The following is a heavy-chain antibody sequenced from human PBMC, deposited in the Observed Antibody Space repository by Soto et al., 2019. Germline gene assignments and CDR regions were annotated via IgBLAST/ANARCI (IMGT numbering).Heavy chain of an antibody. CDR1: GFTFSDYA. CDR2: ITRRGPTK. Sequence: GGSLRLSCAASGFTFSDYAMSWFRQAPGKGLEWVSTITRRGPTKSYANSVRGRFAISRDNARNSLHLQMNSLRVEDAAVYDCARDRSDPRLNGFDSRGQGTMVTVSS. CDR3: ARDRSDPRLNGFDS. V-gene: IGHV3-11*01. J-gene: IGHJ3*02. D-gene: IGHD3-16*02.